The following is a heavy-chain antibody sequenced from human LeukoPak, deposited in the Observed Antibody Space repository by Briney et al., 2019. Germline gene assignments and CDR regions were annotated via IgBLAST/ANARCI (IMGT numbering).Heavy chain of an antibody. D-gene: IGHD1-26*01. CDR3: TRGDDSGSYYSYYSYMDV. CDR2: IRSKANSYAT. J-gene: IGHJ6*03. Sequence: GGSLRLSCAASGFTFSGSAMHWVRQASGKGLEWVGRIRSKANSYATAYAASVKGRFTISRDDSKNTAYLQMNSLKTEDTAVYYCTRGDDSGSYYSYYSYMDVCGKGTTVTVSS. CDR1: GFTFSGSA. V-gene: IGHV3-73*01.